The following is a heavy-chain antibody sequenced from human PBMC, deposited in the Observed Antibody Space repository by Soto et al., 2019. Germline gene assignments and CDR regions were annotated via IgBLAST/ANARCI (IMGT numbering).Heavy chain of an antibody. CDR3: ARHGSN. V-gene: IGHV4-39*01. J-gene: IGHJ4*02. CDR2: IYYSGIT. CDR1: GVSISNSSYY. Sequence: QLQLQESGPGLVKPSETLSLTCTVSGVSISNSSYYWGWIRRPPGKGLAWIGTIYYSGITYYNPSLKSRVTISVDTSKNQFSLQLTSVTAADTAVYYCARHGSNWGQGTLVTVSS.